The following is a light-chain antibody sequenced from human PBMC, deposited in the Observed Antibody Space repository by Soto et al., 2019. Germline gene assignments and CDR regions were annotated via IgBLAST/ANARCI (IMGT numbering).Light chain of an antibody. CDR3: QQSYSTPT. Sequence: DIQMTQSPSSLSASVGDRVTITCQASQDITNYLHWFQQKPGKAPKLLIYDASNLETGVPSRFSGSGSGTDFTLTISSLQPEDFATYYCQQSYSTPTFGGGTKVDIK. CDR2: DAS. J-gene: IGKJ4*01. V-gene: IGKV1-39*01. CDR1: QDITNY.